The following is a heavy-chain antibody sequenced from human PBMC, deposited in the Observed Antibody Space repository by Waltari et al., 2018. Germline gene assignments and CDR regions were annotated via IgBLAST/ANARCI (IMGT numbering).Heavy chain of an antibody. CDR1: GFTFSSYG. D-gene: IGHD5-18*01. Sequence: QVQLVESGGGVVQLGRSLRLSCAAPGFTFSSYGMHGVRQAPGKGLEWVAVRTYDGSNKYYADSVKGRFTISRDNSKNTLYLQMNSLRAEDTAVYYCAARIRPYWGQGTLVTVSS. V-gene: IGHV3-30*03. CDR2: RTYDGSNK. J-gene: IGHJ4*02. CDR3: AARIRPY.